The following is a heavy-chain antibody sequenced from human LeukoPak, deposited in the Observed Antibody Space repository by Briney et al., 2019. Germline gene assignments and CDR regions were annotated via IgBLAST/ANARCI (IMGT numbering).Heavy chain of an antibody. Sequence: GGSLRLSCAASGFTFINSAMSWVRQAPGKGLEWVLGITGTGGRTYYADSVKGRFTISRDNSRNTLYLQMNSLRVEDTAIYYCAKDRWKTVLRGPDYWGQGTLVTVSS. CDR1: GFTFINSA. CDR2: ITGTGGRT. V-gene: IGHV3-23*01. J-gene: IGHJ4*02. CDR3: AKDRWKTVLRGPDY. D-gene: IGHD2-8*01.